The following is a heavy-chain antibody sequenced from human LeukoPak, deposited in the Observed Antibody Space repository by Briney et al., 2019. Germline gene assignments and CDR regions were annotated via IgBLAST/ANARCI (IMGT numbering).Heavy chain of an antibody. Sequence: GGSLRLSCAASGFSLRNFDMHWVRQAPGKGLEWVAFVQKHGTYEKYGDSLKGRFTISRDNSKNTLYLQMNSLRVEDTAVYYCANIPNSFGPDYWGQGSLVTVSS. CDR3: ANIPNSFGPDY. CDR2: VQKHGTYE. V-gene: IGHV3-30*02. D-gene: IGHD3-16*01. CDR1: GFSLRNFD. J-gene: IGHJ4*02.